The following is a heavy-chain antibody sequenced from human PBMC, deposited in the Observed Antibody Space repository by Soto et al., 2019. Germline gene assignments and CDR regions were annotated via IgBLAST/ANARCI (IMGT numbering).Heavy chain of an antibody. D-gene: IGHD3-22*01. Sequence: PSETLSLTCAVSGGSISSSNWWSWVRQPPGKGLEWIGEIYHSGSTNYNPSLKSRVTISVDKSKNQFSLKLSSVTAADTAVYYCARVTPPDYYDSSGYPWFDPWGQGTLVTVS. J-gene: IGHJ5*02. CDR3: ARVTPPDYYDSSGYPWFDP. CDR2: IYHSGST. V-gene: IGHV4-4*02. CDR1: GGSISSSNW.